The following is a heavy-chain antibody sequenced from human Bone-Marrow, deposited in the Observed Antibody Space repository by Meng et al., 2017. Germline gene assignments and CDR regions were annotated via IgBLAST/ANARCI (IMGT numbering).Heavy chain of an antibody. CDR3: ARGLRAARPLLFGY. CDR1: GGSFSGYY. D-gene: IGHD6-6*01. V-gene: IGHV4-34*01. CDR2: INHSGST. Sequence: VALQRWGAWLLQPSRPLSLPCAVYGGSFSGYYWSWIRQPPGKGLEWIGEINHSGSTNYNPSLKSRVTISVDTSKNQFSLKLSSVTAADTAVYYCARGLRAARPLLFGYWGQGTLVTVSS. J-gene: IGHJ4*02.